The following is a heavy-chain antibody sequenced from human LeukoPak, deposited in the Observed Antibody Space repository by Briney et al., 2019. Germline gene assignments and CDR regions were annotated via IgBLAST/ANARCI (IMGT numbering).Heavy chain of an antibody. D-gene: IGHD5-18*01. CDR1: GGTFSSYA. V-gene: IGHV1-69*06. CDR3: AGGRYVQLWCGDY. CDR2: IIPIFGTA. Sequence: GASVKVTCKASGGTFSSYAISWVRQAPGQGLEWMGGIIPIFGTANYAQKFQGRVTITADKSTSTAYMELSSLRSEDTAVYYCAGGRYVQLWCGDYWGQGTLVTVSS. J-gene: IGHJ4*02.